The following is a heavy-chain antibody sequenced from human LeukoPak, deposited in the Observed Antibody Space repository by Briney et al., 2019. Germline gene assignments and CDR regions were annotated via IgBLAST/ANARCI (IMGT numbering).Heavy chain of an antibody. CDR1: GGSFSGYY. CDR2: IYYSGST. CDR3: TRESRVTMVGGATAD. Sequence: SETLSLTCAVSGGSFSGYYWSWIRQPPGKGLEWIGYIYYSGSTYYNPSLKSRVSISLDTPKNQFSLKLSSVTAADTAVYYCTRESRVTMVGGATADWGQGTLVTVSS. J-gene: IGHJ4*02. V-gene: IGHV4-30-4*01. D-gene: IGHD3-10*01.